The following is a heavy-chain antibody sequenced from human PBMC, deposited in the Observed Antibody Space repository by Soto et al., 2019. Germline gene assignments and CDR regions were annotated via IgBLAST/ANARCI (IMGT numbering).Heavy chain of an antibody. CDR2: ISAYNGNT. J-gene: IGHJ6*02. D-gene: IGHD5-12*01. Sequence: ASVKVSCKASGYTFTSYGISWVRQEPGQGLEWMGWISAYNGNTNYAQKLQGRVTMTTDTSTSTAYMELRSLRSDDTAVYYCARDPTFGYSGYDSADYYYYGMDVWGQGTTVTVSS. CDR3: ARDPTFGYSGYDSADYYYYGMDV. V-gene: IGHV1-18*01. CDR1: GYTFTSYG.